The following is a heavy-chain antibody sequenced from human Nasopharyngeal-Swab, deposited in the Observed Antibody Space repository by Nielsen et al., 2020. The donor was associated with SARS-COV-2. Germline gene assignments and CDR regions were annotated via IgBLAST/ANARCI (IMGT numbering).Heavy chain of an antibody. V-gene: IGHV1-18*01. J-gene: IGHJ6*03. CDR3: AREKPGAMVRGVSGYYYYMDV. CDR1: GYTFTSYG. CDR2: ISAYNGNT. D-gene: IGHD3-10*01. Sequence: ASVKVSCKASGYTFTSYGISWVRQAPGQGLEWMGWISAYNGNTNYAQKLQGRVTMTTDTSTSTAYMEPRSLRSDDTAVYYCAREKPGAMVRGVSGYYYYMDVWGKGTTVTVSS.